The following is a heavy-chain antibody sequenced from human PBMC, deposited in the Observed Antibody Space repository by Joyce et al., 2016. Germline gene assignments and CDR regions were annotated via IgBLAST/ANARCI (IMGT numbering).Heavy chain of an antibody. J-gene: IGHJ4*02. CDR3: ARGSRHSRPLDY. CDR1: GFTVSNNY. D-gene: IGHD6-13*01. Sequence: EVQLVESGGGLIQPGGSLRLSCAAFGFTVSNNYMSWVRQAPGKGLGWVSVIYNDCSTYYADSVKGRFIISRDSSKNTLFLQMNRLRAEDTAVYYCARGSRHSRPLDYWGQGTLVTVSS. V-gene: IGHV3-53*01. CDR2: IYNDCST.